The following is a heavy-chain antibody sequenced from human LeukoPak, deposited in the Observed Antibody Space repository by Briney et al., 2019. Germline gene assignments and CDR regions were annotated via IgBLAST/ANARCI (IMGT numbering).Heavy chain of an antibody. J-gene: IGHJ4*02. V-gene: IGHV1-2*02. Sequence: ASVKVSCKASGYTFTGYYMHWVRQAPGQGLEWMGWINPNSGGTNYAQKFQGRVTMTRDTSISTAYMELSRLRSDGTAVYYCARGSRITIPAAILNDYWGQGTLVTVSS. CDR1: GYTFTGYY. CDR2: INPNSGGT. D-gene: IGHD2-2*02. CDR3: ARGSRITIPAAILNDY.